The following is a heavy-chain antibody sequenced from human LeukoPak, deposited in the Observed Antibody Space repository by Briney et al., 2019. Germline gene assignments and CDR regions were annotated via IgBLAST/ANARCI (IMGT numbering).Heavy chain of an antibody. V-gene: IGHV4-4*07. CDR2: IHTSGST. Sequence: SETLSLTCTVSGDSISSYYWSWIRQPAGKGLEWIGRIHTSGSTNHNPSLTSRVTMSVDTSKNQFSLKLTSVTAADTAVYYCAREGVGAFDYWGQGTLVTVSS. D-gene: IGHD1-26*01. J-gene: IGHJ4*02. CDR1: GDSISSYY. CDR3: AREGVGAFDY.